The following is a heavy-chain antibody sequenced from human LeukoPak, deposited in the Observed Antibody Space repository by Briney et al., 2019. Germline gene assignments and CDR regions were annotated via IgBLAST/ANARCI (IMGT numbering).Heavy chain of an antibody. J-gene: IGHJ4*02. Sequence: PGGSLRLSCAASGFTFKTYAISWFRQAPGKGLEWVAAISGSGDGTHYSNSVSGRFTISRDNFRNIVHLQMTSLRAGDTAVYYCGKAAFPEHPWDLDSRGQGTLVTVSS. CDR2: ISGSGDGT. V-gene: IGHV3-23*01. D-gene: IGHD1-14*01. CDR3: GKAAFPEHPWDLDS. CDR1: GFTFKTYA.